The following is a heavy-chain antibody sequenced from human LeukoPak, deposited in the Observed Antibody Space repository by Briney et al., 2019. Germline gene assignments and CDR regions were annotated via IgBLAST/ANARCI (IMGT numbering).Heavy chain of an antibody. J-gene: IGHJ4*02. D-gene: IGHD3-10*01. Sequence: GALRLSCAASGFTLSSYAMSWVRQAPGKGLEWVSAISGSGGSTYYADSVKGRFTISRDNSKNTLYLQMNSLRAEDTAVYYCAKVGDPGEVLWFGELNFDYWGQGTLVTVSS. CDR3: AKVGDPGEVLWFGELNFDY. CDR2: ISGSGGST. CDR1: GFTLSSYA. V-gene: IGHV3-23*01.